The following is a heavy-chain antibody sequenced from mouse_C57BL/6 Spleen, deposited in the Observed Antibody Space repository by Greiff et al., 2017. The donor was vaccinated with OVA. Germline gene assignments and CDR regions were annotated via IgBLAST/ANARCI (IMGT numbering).Heavy chain of an antibody. CDR3: ARQGTYYGSSPLDY. D-gene: IGHD1-1*01. CDR2: ISGGGGNT. Sequence: EVKVVESGGGLVKPGGSLKLSCAASGFTFSSYTMSWVRQTPEKRLEWVATISGGGGNTYYPDSVKGRFTISRDNAKNTLYLQMSSLRSEDTALYYCARQGTYYGSSPLDYWGQGTTLTVSS. CDR1: GFTFSSYT. J-gene: IGHJ2*01. V-gene: IGHV5-9*01.